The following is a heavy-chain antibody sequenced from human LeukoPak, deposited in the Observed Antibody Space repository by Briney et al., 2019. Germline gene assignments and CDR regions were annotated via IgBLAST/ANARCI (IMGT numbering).Heavy chain of an antibody. V-gene: IGHV3-23*01. J-gene: IGHJ4*02. D-gene: IGHD2-15*01. CDR1: GLTFSSYA. Sequence: GGSRRLSCATYGLTFSSYAMSWVRQAPGKGLEWVSSSSGSGGSTNYADSVKGRFTISRDNSKNTLYLQMNSLRAEYTAVFHCAKTGVGYCTGGSCSAADYWGQGTLVTVSS. CDR2: SSGSGGST. CDR3: AKTGVGYCTGGSCSAADY.